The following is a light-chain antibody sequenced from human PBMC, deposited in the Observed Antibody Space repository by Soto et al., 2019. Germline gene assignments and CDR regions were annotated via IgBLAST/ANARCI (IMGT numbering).Light chain of an antibody. J-gene: IGKJ2*01. CDR1: QSVSSY. CDR2: DAS. V-gene: IGKV3-20*01. CDR3: QQYGSSPYT. Sequence: EIVLTQSPGTLSLSPGERATLSCRASQSVSSYLAWYQHKPGQAPRLLIYDASNRATGIPDRFSGTGSGTDFTLTISRLEPEDFAVYYCQQYGSSPYTFGLGT.